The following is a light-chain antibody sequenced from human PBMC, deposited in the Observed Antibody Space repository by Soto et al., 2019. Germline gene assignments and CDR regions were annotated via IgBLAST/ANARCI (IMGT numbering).Light chain of an antibody. Sequence: QSALTQPASVSGSPGQSIIIPCTGTTTDVGGYNYVSWYQQHPGKAPKLLIYEVSNRPSGVSDRFSGSKSGNTASLTISGLQAEDEADYYCSSYTSSSTWVFGGGTKLTVL. CDR2: EVS. CDR3: SSYTSSSTWV. J-gene: IGLJ2*01. CDR1: TTDVGGYNY. V-gene: IGLV2-14*01.